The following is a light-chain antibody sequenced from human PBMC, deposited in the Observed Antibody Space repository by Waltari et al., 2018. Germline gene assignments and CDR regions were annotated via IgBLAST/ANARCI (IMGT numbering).Light chain of an antibody. Sequence: QSALTQPASVSGSPGQSITISCTGTSSDVVGYNYVSWYQQRPGKAPKLMIYDVSNRPSGVSNRFSGSKSGNTASLTISGLQAEDEADYYCSSYTSSSTLYVFGTGTKVTVL. V-gene: IGLV2-14*01. CDR2: DVS. CDR3: SSYTSSSTLYV. J-gene: IGLJ1*01. CDR1: SSDVVGYNY.